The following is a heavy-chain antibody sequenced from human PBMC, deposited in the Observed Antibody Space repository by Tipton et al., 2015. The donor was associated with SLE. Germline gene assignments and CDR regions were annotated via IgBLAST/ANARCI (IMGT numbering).Heavy chain of an antibody. D-gene: IGHD3-10*01. Sequence: TLSLTCAVYGGSFSGYYWSWIRQPPGKGLEWIGEINHSGSTNYNPSLKSRVTISLDTSKNLFSLKLSSVTAADTAVYYCARFCSYYGSGRRYFDYWGQGTLVTVSS. CDR1: GGSFSGYY. V-gene: IGHV4-34*01. CDR2: INHSGST. J-gene: IGHJ4*02. CDR3: ARFCSYYGSGRRYFDY.